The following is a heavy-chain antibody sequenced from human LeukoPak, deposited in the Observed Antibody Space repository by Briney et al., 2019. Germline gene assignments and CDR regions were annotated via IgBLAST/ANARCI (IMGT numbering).Heavy chain of an antibody. D-gene: IGHD2/OR15-2a*01. V-gene: IGHV3-23*01. CDR2: ISGSGGST. CDR3: ARDYGLNCYSTSCAGAFDF. Sequence: GGSLRLSCAASGFTFSTYAMSWVRQAPGKGLEWVSGISGSGGSTYYADSVKGRFTISRDNTQHSLCLQMYSLSVEDTAVYYCARDYGLNCYSTSCAGAFDFWGQGTMVTVSS. J-gene: IGHJ3*01. CDR1: GFTFSTYA.